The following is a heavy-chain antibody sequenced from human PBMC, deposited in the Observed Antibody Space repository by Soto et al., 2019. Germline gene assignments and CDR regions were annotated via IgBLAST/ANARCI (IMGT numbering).Heavy chain of an antibody. CDR3: ARGNSWQQLAFNWFDP. V-gene: IGHV4-34*01. J-gene: IGHJ5*02. D-gene: IGHD6-13*01. CDR2: INHSGST. CDR1: GGSFSGYY. Sequence: QVQLQQWGAGLLKPSETLSLTCAVYGGSFSGYYWSWIRQPPGKGLGWIGEINHSGSTNYNPSLKSRVTISVDTSKNQFSLKLSSVTAADTAVYYCARGNSWQQLAFNWFDPWGQGTLVTVSS.